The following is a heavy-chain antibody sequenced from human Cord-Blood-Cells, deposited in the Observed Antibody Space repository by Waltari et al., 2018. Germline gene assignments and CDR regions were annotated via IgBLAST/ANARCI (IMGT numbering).Heavy chain of an antibody. Sequence: EVQLVESGGGLVQPGGSLRLSCAASGFTFSSYWMSWVRQGPGKGLEWVANIKQDGSEKYYADSVKSRFTITRDNAKNAMYLQMNSLRAEDAAVYYCARQARPKRAAFDYWGQGTLVTVSS. D-gene: IGHD6-13*01. V-gene: IGHV3-7*01. CDR3: ARQARPKRAAFDY. CDR1: GFTFSSYW. J-gene: IGHJ4*02. CDR2: IKQDGSEK.